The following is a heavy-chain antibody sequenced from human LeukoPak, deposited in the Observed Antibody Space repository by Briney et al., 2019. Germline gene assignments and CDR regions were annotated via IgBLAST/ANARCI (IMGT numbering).Heavy chain of an antibody. J-gene: IGHJ4*02. CDR2: TYHSGST. Sequence: SETLSLTCAVFGYSISSGYYWGWIRQPPGKGLEWIGNTYHSGSTYYNPSLQSRVTISVDTSKNQFSLKLSAVTAADTAVYFCARVASRVSLEYWGQGKLVTVSS. CDR1: GYSISSGYY. D-gene: IGHD2-8*01. CDR3: ARVASRVSLEY. V-gene: IGHV4-38-2*01.